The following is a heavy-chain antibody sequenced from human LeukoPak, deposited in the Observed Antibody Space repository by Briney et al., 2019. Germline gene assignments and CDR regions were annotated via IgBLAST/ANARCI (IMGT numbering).Heavy chain of an antibody. J-gene: IGHJ6*03. CDR1: GYSISSGYY. CDR3: ARATIAAAGSYYYYYMDV. CDR2: IYHSGST. Sequence: SETLSLTCTVSGYSISSGYYWGWIRQPPGKGLEWIGSIYHSGSTYYNSSLKSRVTISVDTSKNQFSLKLSSVTAADTAVYYCARATIAAAGSYYYYYMDVWGKGTTVTISS. D-gene: IGHD6-13*01. V-gene: IGHV4-38-2*02.